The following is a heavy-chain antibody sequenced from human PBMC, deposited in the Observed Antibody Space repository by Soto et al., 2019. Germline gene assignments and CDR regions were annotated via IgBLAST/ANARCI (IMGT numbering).Heavy chain of an antibody. J-gene: IGHJ5*02. CDR2: IDPRDSQT. CDR3: ARPFCSTDTCDSWFDP. V-gene: IGHV5-10-1*01. CDR1: GYTFTTFW. Sequence: VESLKISCTGFGYTFTTFWISWVRQMPWKGLEWMGRIDPRDSQTNYSPSFQGHVTISVDKSISTAYLQWDSLKASDTAMYYCARPFCSTDTCDSWFDPWGQGTLVTVSS. D-gene: IGHD1-26*01.